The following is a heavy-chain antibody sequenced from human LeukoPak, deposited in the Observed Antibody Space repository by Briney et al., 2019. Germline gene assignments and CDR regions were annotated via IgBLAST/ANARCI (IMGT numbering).Heavy chain of an antibody. D-gene: IGHD3-9*01. CDR1: GGSISNYY. CDR2: IYYSGST. V-gene: IGHV4-59*01. CDR3: ARGLYYDIFTGLDY. J-gene: IGHJ4*02. Sequence: SETLSLTCTVSGGSISNYYWSWIRQSPGKGLEWIGYIYYSGSTNYNPSLKSRVTISVDTSKNQFSLKLSSVTAADTAMYYCARGLYYDIFTGLDYWGQGTLVTVSS.